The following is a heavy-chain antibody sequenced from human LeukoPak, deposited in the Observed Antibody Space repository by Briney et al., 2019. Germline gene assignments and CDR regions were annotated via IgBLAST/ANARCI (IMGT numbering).Heavy chain of an antibody. CDR1: GFTFSSYE. Sequence: PGGSLRLSCAASGFTFSSYEMNWVRQAPGKGLEWVSYISSSGSTIYYADSVKGRFTISRDNSKNTVYLQMNSLRAEDAAVYYCAKQKDRYCSSTSCSFDYWGQGTLVTVSS. J-gene: IGHJ4*02. D-gene: IGHD2-2*01. V-gene: IGHV3-48*03. CDR2: ISSSGSTI. CDR3: AKQKDRYCSSTSCSFDY.